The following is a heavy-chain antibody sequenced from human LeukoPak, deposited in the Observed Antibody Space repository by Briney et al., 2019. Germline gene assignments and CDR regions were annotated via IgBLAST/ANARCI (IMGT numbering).Heavy chain of an antibody. CDR3: ATSLGPLTEY. J-gene: IGHJ4*02. CDR1: GFAFSSNW. Sequence: PGGSLRLSCAASGFAFSSNWMHWVRQTPGKGLVWVSRINSGGSGTSYAASVEGRFTISRDNVKNTLYLQMDSLRAEDTAVYYCATSLGPLTEYWGQRTLVTVSS. V-gene: IGHV3-74*01. D-gene: IGHD7-27*01. CDR2: INSGGSGT.